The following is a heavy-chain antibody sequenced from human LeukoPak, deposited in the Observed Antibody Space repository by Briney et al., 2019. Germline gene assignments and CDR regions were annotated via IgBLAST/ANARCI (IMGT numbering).Heavy chain of an antibody. V-gene: IGHV1-2*02. CDR2: INPNSGGT. CDR1: GYTFTGYY. D-gene: IGHD3-10*01. J-gene: IGHJ5*02. Sequence: ASVKVSCKASGYTFTGYYMHWVRQAPGQGLEWMGWINPNSGGTNYAQKFQGRVTMTRNTSISTAYMELSSLRSEDTAVYYCARGALLWFGELRAYWFDPWGQGTLVTVSS. CDR3: ARGALLWFGELRAYWFDP.